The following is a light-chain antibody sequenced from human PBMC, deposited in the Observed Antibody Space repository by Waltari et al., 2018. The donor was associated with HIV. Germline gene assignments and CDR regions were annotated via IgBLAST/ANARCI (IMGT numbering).Light chain of an antibody. Sequence: SYELTQPPSVSVSPGQTARITCSGDALPKKYAYWYQQKPGQAPVVVLYKDSERPSGIPERFSGSSSGTTVTLTISGVQAEDEADYYCQSADSSGTYPVVFGGGTKLTVL. J-gene: IGLJ2*01. CDR1: ALPKKY. V-gene: IGLV3-25*03. CDR2: KDS. CDR3: QSADSSGTYPVV.